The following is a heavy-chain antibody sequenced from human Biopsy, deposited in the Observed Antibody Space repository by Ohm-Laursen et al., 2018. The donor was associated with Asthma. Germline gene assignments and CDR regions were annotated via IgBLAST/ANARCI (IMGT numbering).Heavy chain of an antibody. J-gene: IGHJ4*02. Sequence: GTLSLTCNVSRGSMNKFYWSRIRQSPRKGLEWIGYIDSSGSNRYTPSLRGRVTISVDTSKNQFSLTLSSVTAADTAVYYCARGLRYFAYFDPWGQGTLVTVSS. D-gene: IGHD3-9*01. V-gene: IGHV4-59*01. CDR2: IDSSGSN. CDR3: ARGLRYFAYFDP. CDR1: RGSMNKFY.